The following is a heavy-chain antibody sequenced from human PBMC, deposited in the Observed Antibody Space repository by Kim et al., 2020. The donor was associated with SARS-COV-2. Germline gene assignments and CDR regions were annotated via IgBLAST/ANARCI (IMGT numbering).Heavy chain of an antibody. V-gene: IGHV3-30*18. CDR2: ISYDGSNK. J-gene: IGHJ6*02. CDR1: GFTFSSYG. CDR3: AKDLMATIGQSPTFYYYSSGVDA. Sequence: GGSLRLSCAASGFTFSSYGMHWVRQAPGKGLEWVAVISYDGSNKYYADSVKGRFTISRDNSKNTLYLQMNSLRAEDTALYYCAKDLMATIGQSPTFYYYSSGVDAWGPGTTVTASS. D-gene: IGHD5-12*01.